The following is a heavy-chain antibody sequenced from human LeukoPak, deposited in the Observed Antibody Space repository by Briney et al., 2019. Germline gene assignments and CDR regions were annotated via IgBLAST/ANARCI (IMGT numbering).Heavy chain of an antibody. V-gene: IGHV3-23*01. Sequence: GGSLRLSCAASGFTFSSYAITWVRQAPGKGLEWVSAVSSNGAKTYYADSVKGRFTISRDNSKNTLYLQMNSLRAEDTAVYYCARAGIVGAFDYWGQGTLVTVSS. CDR1: GFTFSSYA. D-gene: IGHD1-26*01. J-gene: IGHJ4*02. CDR3: ARAGIVGAFDY. CDR2: VSSNGAKT.